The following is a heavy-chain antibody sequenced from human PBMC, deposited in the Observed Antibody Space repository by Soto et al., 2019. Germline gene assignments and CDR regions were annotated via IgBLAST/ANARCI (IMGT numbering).Heavy chain of an antibody. J-gene: IGHJ2*01. CDR3: AKVAGGLGYFDL. CDR1: GFTFSEYA. V-gene: IGHV3-23*01. CDR2: ISATGGNI. D-gene: IGHD3-16*01. Sequence: PGGSLRLSCVASGFTFSEYAMTWVRQAPGKGLEWVATISATGGNIEYTDSLKGRFTISRDNSKNTLYLQLNGLTSDDTAVHYCAKVAGGLGYFDLWGRGTLVTVSS.